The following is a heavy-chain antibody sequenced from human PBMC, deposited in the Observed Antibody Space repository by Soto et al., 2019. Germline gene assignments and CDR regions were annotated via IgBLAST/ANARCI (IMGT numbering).Heavy chain of an antibody. V-gene: IGHV4-34*01. CDR1: GGSFSGYY. D-gene: IGHD2-15*01. CDR3: ARVEVAVTLVGCDY. CDR2: INHSGST. J-gene: IGHJ4*02. Sequence: QVQLQQWGAGLLKPSETLSLTCAVYGGSFSGYYWSWIRQPPATGLEWIGEINHSGSTTYNPSLKRRCTVAVDTSRNPFCLKMDSVTAADTAVDYCARVEVAVTLVGCDYWGRGTLVTVAS.